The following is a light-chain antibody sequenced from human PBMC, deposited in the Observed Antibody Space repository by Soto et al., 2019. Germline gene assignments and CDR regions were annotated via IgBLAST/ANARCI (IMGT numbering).Light chain of an antibody. V-gene: IGKV3-15*01. CDR2: GAS. CDR3: KQYGSSPTT. J-gene: IGKJ1*01. CDR1: QSVRSN. Sequence: EVVMTQSPATLSVSPGERVTLSCRASQSVRSNLAWYQQKPGQSPRLLIYGASTRATGIQARFSGSGSGTDFTLTIRRLEPEDFAVYYCKQYGSSPTTFGQGTKVDIK.